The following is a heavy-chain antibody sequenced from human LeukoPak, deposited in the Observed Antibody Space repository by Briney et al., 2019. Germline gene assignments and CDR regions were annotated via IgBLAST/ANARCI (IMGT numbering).Heavy chain of an antibody. V-gene: IGHV4-59*08. Sequence: SETLSLTCTVSGGSISNYYWSWIRQPPGQGLEWIGYIYYSGSTSYNPSLKSRLTISVDTSKNQFSLKLSSVTAADTAVYYCARLGCSGGSCYDDYWGQGTLVTVSS. D-gene: IGHD2-15*01. CDR1: GGSISNYY. J-gene: IGHJ4*02. CDR2: IYYSGST. CDR3: ARLGCSGGSCYDDY.